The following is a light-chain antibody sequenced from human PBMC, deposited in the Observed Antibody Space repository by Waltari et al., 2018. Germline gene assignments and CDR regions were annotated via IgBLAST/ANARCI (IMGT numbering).Light chain of an antibody. Sequence: QSALTQPASVSGSPGQSITISCSGIRSDVGVYNYVSWYQQHAGKAPELMIYDVSNRPSGVSNRFSGSKSGSTASLTISGLQAEDEADYYCSSSTGTTWVFGGGTKVSVI. V-gene: IGLV2-14*03. CDR1: RSDVGVYNY. CDR3: SSSTGTTWV. CDR2: DVS. J-gene: IGLJ3*02.